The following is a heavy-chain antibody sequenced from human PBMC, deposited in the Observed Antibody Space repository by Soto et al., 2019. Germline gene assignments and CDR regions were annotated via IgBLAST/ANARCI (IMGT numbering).Heavy chain of an antibody. CDR3: ARGANRLRYFDWLLYH. CDR1: GGSISSGGYS. J-gene: IGHJ4*02. V-gene: IGHV4-30-2*01. Sequence: SETLSLTCAVSGGSISSGGYSWSWIRQPPGKGLEWIGYIYHSGSTNYNPSLKSRVTISVDTSKNQFSLKLSSVTAADTAVYYCARGANRLRYFDWLLYHWGQGTLVTVSS. D-gene: IGHD3-9*01. CDR2: IYHSGST.